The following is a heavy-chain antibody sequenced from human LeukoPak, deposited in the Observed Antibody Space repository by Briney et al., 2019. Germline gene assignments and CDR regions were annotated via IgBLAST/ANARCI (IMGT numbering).Heavy chain of an antibody. CDR3: AREKGDRSGYYEYD. Sequence: SETLSLTCTVSGGSISSGGYYWSWIRQHPGKGLEWIGYIYYSGSTYYNPSLKSRVTISVDTSKNQFSLKLSSVTAADTAVYYCAREKGDRSGYYEYDWGQGTLVTVSS. D-gene: IGHD3-22*01. V-gene: IGHV4-31*03. CDR1: GGSISSGGYY. J-gene: IGHJ4*02. CDR2: IYYSGST.